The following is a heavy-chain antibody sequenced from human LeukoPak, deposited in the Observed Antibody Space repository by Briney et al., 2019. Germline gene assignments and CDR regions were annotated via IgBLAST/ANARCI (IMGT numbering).Heavy chain of an antibody. J-gene: IGHJ4*02. CDR2: ISSSSRYI. V-gene: IGHV3-21*01. CDR3: ARDKCGDY. Sequence: PGGPLRLSCAASGFTYSSYSMKWLRQAPGKGRDCVSSISSSSRYIFYAHSVKGPLTISRNNARKSLYLQMNSLRAADTAVSYCARDKCGDYWGQGPLVTVSS. D-gene: IGHD2-21*01. CDR1: GFTYSSYS.